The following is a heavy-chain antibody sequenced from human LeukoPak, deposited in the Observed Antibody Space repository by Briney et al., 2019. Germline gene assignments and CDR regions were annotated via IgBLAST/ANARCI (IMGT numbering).Heavy chain of an antibody. CDR3: ARTHYYDSSGYYQRGPVWFDP. D-gene: IGHD3-22*01. CDR2: IYTSGST. V-gene: IGHV4-61*02. Sequence: SETLSLTCTVSGASISSTSYYWSWIRQPAGKGLEWIGRIYTSGSTNYNPSLKSRVTMSVDTSKNQFSLKLTSVTAADTAVYYCARTHYYDSSGYYQRGPVWFDPWGQGTLVTVSS. J-gene: IGHJ5*02. CDR1: GASISSTSYY.